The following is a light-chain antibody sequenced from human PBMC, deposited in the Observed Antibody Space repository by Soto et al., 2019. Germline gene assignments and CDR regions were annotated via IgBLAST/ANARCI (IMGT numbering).Light chain of an antibody. J-gene: IGLJ1*01. CDR1: SSDVGGSNF. V-gene: IGLV2-14*03. CDR3: LSYTHTTTYV. CDR2: DVA. Sequence: QSVLTQPASVSDSPGQSITISCTGTSSDVGGSNFVSWYQQHPGKPPKLIIYDVANRPSGVSNRFSGSKSGSTASLIISWLQTEDEADYYCLSYTHTTTYVFATETKFTVL.